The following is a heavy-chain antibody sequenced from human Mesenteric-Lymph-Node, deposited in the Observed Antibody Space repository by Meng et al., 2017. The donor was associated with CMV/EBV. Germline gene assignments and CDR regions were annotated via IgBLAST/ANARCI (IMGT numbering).Heavy chain of an antibody. D-gene: IGHD1-20*01. CDR2: INAGNGNT. CDR1: GYSFTGYD. V-gene: IGHV1-3*01. CDR3: ARDRITGLFDY. Sequence: SCKASGYSFTGYDIHWVRQAPGQRLECMGWINAGNGNTKYSQKFQGRITITRDTSASTVYLELSSLRSEDTAVYYCARDRITGLFDYWGQGTLVTVSS. J-gene: IGHJ4*02.